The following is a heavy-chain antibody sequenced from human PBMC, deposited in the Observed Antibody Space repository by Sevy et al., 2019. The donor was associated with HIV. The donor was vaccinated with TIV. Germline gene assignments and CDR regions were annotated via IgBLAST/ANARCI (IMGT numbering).Heavy chain of an antibody. V-gene: IGHV4-34*01. D-gene: IGHD3-9*01. CDR3: ARGRYFDWYDPYYYMDV. CDR2: INHSGST. Sequence: SETLSLTCAVYGGSFSGYYWSWIRQPPGKGLEWIGEINHSGSTNYNPSLKSRVTISVDTSKNQFSLKLSSVTAADTAVYYCARGRYFDWYDPYYYMDVWGKRTTVTVSS. CDR1: GGSFSGYY. J-gene: IGHJ6*03.